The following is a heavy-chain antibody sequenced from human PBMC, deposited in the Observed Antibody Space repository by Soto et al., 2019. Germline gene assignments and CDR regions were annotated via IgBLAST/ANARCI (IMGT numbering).Heavy chain of an antibody. CDR2: ISAYNGNT. Sequence: QVQLVQSGAEVKKPGASVKVSCKASGYTFTSYGISWVRQAPGQGLEWMGWISAYNGNTNYAQKLQGRGTMTTDTSTSTAYMELRSLRSDDTAVYYCARDLQGGRLWFGELLNYYYYGMDVWGQGTTVTVSS. CDR3: ARDLQGGRLWFGELLNYYYYGMDV. V-gene: IGHV1-18*01. D-gene: IGHD3-10*01. J-gene: IGHJ6*02. CDR1: GYTFTSYG.